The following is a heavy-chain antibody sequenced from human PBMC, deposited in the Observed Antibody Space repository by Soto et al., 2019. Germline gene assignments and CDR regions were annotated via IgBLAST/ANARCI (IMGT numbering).Heavy chain of an antibody. CDR3: ARRKTIFGVTYFDY. CDR1: GYTFTSYG. D-gene: IGHD3-3*01. J-gene: IGHJ4*02. V-gene: IGHV1-18*01. CDR2: ISAYNGNT. Sequence: ASVKVSCKASGYTFTSYGISWVRQAPGQGLEWMGWISAYNGNTNYAQKLQGRVTMTTDTSTSTAYMELRSLRSDDTAVYYCARRKTIFGVTYFDYWGQGTLVTVSS.